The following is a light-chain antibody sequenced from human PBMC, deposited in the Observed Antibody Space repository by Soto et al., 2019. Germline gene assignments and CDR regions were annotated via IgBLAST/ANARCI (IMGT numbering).Light chain of an antibody. Sequence: QAVVTQPPSVSGAPGQRVTFSCTGSSSNIGAGYGVHWYQQLPGTAPKLLIYDNNNRPSGVPDRFSGSKSGTSASLAITGLQAEDEADYYCQSYDSSLSGVVFGGGTQLTVL. CDR3: QSYDSSLSGVV. V-gene: IGLV1-40*01. CDR1: SSNIGAGYG. J-gene: IGLJ2*01. CDR2: DNN.